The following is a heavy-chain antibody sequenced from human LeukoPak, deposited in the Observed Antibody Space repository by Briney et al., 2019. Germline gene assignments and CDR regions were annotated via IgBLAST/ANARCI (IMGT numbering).Heavy chain of an antibody. V-gene: IGHV1-2*02. CDR2: INPNSGGT. D-gene: IGHD6-6*01. J-gene: IGHJ6*03. CDR1: GYTFTGYY. Sequence: GASVKVSXKASGYTFTGYYMHWVRQAPGQGLEWIGWINPNSGGTNYAQKFQGRVTMTRDTSISTAYMELSRLRSDDTAVYYCARASWDYYYYMDVWGKGTTVTVSS. CDR3: ARASWDYYYYMDV.